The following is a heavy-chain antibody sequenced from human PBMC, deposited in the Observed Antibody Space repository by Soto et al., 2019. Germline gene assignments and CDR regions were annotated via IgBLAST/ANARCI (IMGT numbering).Heavy chain of an antibody. CDR1: GFSVTANY. CDR3: HCYGY. CDR2: IYSGGST. Sequence: EVQVVESGGGLIQPGRSLRLSCEVSGFSVTANYMSWVRQAPGKGLEWVSVIYSGGSTYYIDSVKGRFSISRDISKNTLYLQMNNLRAEDTAVYYCHCYGYWGQGTLVTVSS. V-gene: IGHV3-53*01. D-gene: IGHD2-21*01. J-gene: IGHJ4*02.